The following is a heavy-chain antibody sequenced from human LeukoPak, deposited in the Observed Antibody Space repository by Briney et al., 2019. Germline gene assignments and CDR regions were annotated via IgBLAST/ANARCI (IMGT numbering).Heavy chain of an antibody. CDR1: GYTFTGYH. V-gene: IGHV1-2*02. CDR3: ARDVDYYDSSGYYYDFDY. D-gene: IGHD3-22*01. CDR2: INPNSGGT. J-gene: IGHJ4*02. Sequence: ASVKVSCKASGYTFTGYHMHWVRQAPGQGLEWMGWINPNSGGTNYAQRFQGRVTMTRDKSISTAYMELSRLRSDDTAVYYCARDVDYYDSSGYYYDFDYWGQGTLVTVSS.